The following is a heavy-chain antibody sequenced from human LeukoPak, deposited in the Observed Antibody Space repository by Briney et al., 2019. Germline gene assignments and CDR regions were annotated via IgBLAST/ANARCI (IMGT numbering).Heavy chain of an antibody. J-gene: IGHJ4*02. CDR1: GFTFSNAW. CDR3: TTDYRYSSSWGHFDY. V-gene: IGHV3-15*01. CDR2: IKSKTDGGTT. Sequence: GGSLRLSCAASGFTFSNAWMSWVRQAPGKGLEWVGRIKSKTDGGTTDYAAPVKGRFTTSRDDSKNTLYLQMNSLKTEDTAVYYCTTDYRYSSSWGHFDYWGQGTLVTVSS. D-gene: IGHD6-13*01.